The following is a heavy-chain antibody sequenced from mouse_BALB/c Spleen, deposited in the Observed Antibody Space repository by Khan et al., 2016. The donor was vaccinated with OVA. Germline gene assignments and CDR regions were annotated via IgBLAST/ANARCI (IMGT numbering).Heavy chain of an antibody. CDR3: ARVNYGSRDYFDY. Sequence: QVQLKESGAELMKPGASVKISCKATGYTFSSYWLEWVQQRPGHGLKWIGEILPGSGSSNYNEKFKGKATFTADISSKTTYMQLSSLTSEDSAVYYCARVNYGSRDYFDYWGQGTTLTVSS. CDR2: ILPGSGSS. J-gene: IGHJ2*01. CDR1: GYTFSSYW. V-gene: IGHV1-9*01. D-gene: IGHD1-1*01.